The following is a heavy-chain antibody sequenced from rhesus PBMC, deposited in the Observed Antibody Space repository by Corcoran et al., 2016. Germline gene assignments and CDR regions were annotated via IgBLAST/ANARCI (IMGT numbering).Heavy chain of an antibody. D-gene: IGHD1-20*01. V-gene: IGHV1S2*01. CDR2: INPYNGNT. J-gene: IGHJ3*01. CDR1: GYTFTDYY. Sequence: QVQLVQSGSEVKKPGSSVNVSCKASGYTFTDYYMHWVRQAPRLGLAGMGWINPYNGNTKYAQKCQGRVTMTRDTSTSTAYRQRGSLRSEDTAVYYCARDQGLGAGTDAPLSAFDCWGQGLRVTVSS. CDR3: ARDQGLGAGTDAPLSAFDC.